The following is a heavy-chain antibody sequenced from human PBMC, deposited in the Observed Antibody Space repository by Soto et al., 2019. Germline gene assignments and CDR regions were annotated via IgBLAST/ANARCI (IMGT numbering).Heavy chain of an antibody. CDR2: IKSKTDGGTT. CDR3: TTEAQGYYYYYMDV. Sequence: EVQLVESGGGLVKTGGSLRLSCAASGFTFSNAWMSWVRQAPGKGLEWVGRIKSKTDGGTTDYAAPVKGRFTISRDDSKNTLYLQMNSLKTEDTAVYYCTTEAQGYYYYYMDVWGKGTTVTVSS. J-gene: IGHJ6*03. V-gene: IGHV3-15*01. CDR1: GFTFSNAW.